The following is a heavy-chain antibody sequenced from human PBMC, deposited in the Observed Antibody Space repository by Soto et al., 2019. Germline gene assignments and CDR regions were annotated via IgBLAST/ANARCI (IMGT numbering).Heavy chain of an antibody. D-gene: IGHD2-15*01. J-gene: IGHJ4*02. Sequence: QVQLQQWGAGLLKPSETLSLTCAVYGGSFSGYYWSWIRQPPGKGLEWIGEINHSGSTNYNPSLKSRVTLSGDTSKTQFTLKLSSVSAADTAVYYCARAAPRFCSGGSGYSGRAYWGQGTLVTVSS. CDR1: GGSFSGYY. V-gene: IGHV4-34*01. CDR3: ARAAPRFCSGGSGYSGRAY. CDR2: INHSGST.